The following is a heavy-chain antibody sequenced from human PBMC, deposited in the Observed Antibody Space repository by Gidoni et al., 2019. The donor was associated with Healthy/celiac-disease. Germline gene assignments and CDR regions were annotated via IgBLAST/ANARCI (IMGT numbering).Heavy chain of an antibody. CDR2: IKQDGSEK. J-gene: IGHJ4*02. V-gene: IGHV3-7*01. CDR1: GSTLSSYW. CDR3: ARVDDYVWGSYRYLGYFDY. Sequence: EVQLVESGGGLVQPGGSLRLSCAASGSTLSSYWLSWVRQAPGKGLAWVANIKQDGSEKYYVDSVKGRFTISRDNAKNSLYLQMNSLRAEDTAVYYCARVDDYVWGSYRYLGYFDYWGQGTLVTVSS. D-gene: IGHD3-16*02.